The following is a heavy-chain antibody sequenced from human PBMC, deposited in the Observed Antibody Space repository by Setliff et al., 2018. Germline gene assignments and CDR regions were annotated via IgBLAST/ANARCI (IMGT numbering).Heavy chain of an antibody. CDR3: ARDGGTGMVKTYYYGLDV. D-gene: IGHD5-18*01. V-gene: IGHV1-18*01. CDR1: GYTFTRYG. J-gene: IGHJ6*02. Sequence: GASVKVSCKASGYTFTRYGISWVRQAPGKGFEWMGWIGPYNGNTYYAQKFQGRVAITTDTSTSTAYMELRSLRSDDTGVYYCARDGGTGMVKTYYYGLDVWGQGTTVTVSS. CDR2: IGPYNGNT.